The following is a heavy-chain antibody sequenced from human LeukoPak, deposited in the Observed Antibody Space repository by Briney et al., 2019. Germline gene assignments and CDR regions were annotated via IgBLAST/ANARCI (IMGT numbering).Heavy chain of an antibody. D-gene: IGHD3-10*01. V-gene: IGHV3-30*04. CDR3: ARDRITMVRGVGNWFDP. CDR2: ISHDGSNK. Sequence: GGSLRLSCAASGFTFSSYAMHWVRQAPGKGLEWVAVISHDGSNKYYADSVKGRFTISRDNSKNTLYLQMNSLRAEDTAVYYCARDRITMVRGVGNWFDPWGQGTLVTVSS. CDR1: GFTFSSYA. J-gene: IGHJ5*02.